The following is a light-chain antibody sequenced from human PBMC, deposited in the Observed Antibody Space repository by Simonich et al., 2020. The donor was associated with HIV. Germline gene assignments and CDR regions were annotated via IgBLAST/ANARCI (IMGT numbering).Light chain of an antibody. V-gene: IGLV2-14*03. CDR1: SSDIGDYNF. J-gene: IGLJ3*02. CDR2: DVS. Sequence: QSALTQPASVSGSPRQSITISSTGTSSDIGDYNFVSWYQQHPGNAPKITIYDVSNRPSGVSTRFSGSKSGNTASLTISGLLAEDEADYYCSSYTSSSTLVFGGGTKLTVL. CDR3: SSYTSSSTLV.